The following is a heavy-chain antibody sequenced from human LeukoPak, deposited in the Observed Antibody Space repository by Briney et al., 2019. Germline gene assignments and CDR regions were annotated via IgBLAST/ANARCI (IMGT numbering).Heavy chain of an antibody. CDR3: ARLHSSRAEEFDP. J-gene: IGHJ5*02. V-gene: IGHV4-59*01. Sequence: PSETLSLTRTVSGGSISAYYWSWIRQSPRKGLEWIGYIYYTGITAYNPSLGSRVTISVDRSNNQFSLRLTSVTAADTAVYYCARLHSSRAEEFDPWGQGTLVTVSS. CDR2: IYYTGIT. CDR1: GGSISAYY.